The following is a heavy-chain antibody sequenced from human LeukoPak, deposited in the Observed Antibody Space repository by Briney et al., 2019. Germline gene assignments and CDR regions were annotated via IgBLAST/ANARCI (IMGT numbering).Heavy chain of an antibody. Sequence: SETLSLTCTVSGGSISSSYWNWIRQPPGKGLEWIGYIYYSGSTNYNPSLKSRVTISVDTSKNQFSLKLSSVTAADTAVYYCARGVPLGVWGQGTTVTLSS. J-gene: IGHJ6*02. CDR3: ARGVPLGV. CDR1: GGSISSSY. CDR2: IYYSGST. V-gene: IGHV4-59*01. D-gene: IGHD4/OR15-4a*01.